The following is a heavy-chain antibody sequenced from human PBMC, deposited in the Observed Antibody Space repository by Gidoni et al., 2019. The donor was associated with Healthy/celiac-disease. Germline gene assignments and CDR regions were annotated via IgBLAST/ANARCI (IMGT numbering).Heavy chain of an antibody. D-gene: IGHD4-4*01. V-gene: IGHV1-69*08. J-gene: IGHJ4*02. CDR1: GGTFSSYT. CDR3: ARDLSNPPCFFY. CDR2: IIPMLGIA. Sequence: HVQLVQSGAEVKKPGSSVTVSCTASGGTFSSYTISWVRQAPGQGLEWMGRIIPMLGIANYAQKFQGRVTITADKSTSTAYMELSSLRSEDTAVYYCARDLSNPPCFFYWSQGTLVTVSS.